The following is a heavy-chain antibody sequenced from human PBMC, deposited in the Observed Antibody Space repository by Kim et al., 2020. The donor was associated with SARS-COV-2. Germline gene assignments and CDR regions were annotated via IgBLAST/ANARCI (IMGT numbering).Heavy chain of an antibody. Sequence: RFTIYRDNAKNTLYLQMNSLRAEDTAVYYCARYCSGGSCSTSYYYYGMDVWGQGTTVTVSS. D-gene: IGHD2-15*01. J-gene: IGHJ6*02. V-gene: IGHV3-74*01. CDR3: ARYCSGGSCSTSYYYYGMDV.